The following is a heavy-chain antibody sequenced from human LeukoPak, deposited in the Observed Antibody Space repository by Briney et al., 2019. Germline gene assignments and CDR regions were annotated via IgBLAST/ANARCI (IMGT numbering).Heavy chain of an antibody. J-gene: IGHJ4*02. CDR3: ARGIAAAGYFDY. CDR2: IWYDGSNK. CDR1: GFTFSSYS. Sequence: GGSLRLSCAASGFTFSSYSMNWVRQAPGKGLEWVAVIWYDGSNKYYADSVKGRFTISRDNSKNTLYLQMNSLRAEDTAVYYCARGIAAAGYFDYWGQGTLVTVSS. D-gene: IGHD6-13*01. V-gene: IGHV3-33*08.